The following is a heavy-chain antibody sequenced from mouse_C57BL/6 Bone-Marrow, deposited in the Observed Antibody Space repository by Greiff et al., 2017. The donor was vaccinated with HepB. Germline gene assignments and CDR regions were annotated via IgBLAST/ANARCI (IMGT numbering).Heavy chain of an antibody. D-gene: IGHD1-1*01. Sequence: EVKLQESGPGLVKPSQSLSLTCSVTGYSITSGYYWNWIRQFPGNKLEWMGYISYDGSNNYKPSLKNRIAITRDTSKNQFFLKLNSVTTEDTATYYCARDTVVALRGVFDYWGQGTTLTVSS. CDR2: ISYDGSN. V-gene: IGHV3-6*01. CDR3: ARDTVVALRGVFDY. CDR1: GYSITSGYY. J-gene: IGHJ2*01.